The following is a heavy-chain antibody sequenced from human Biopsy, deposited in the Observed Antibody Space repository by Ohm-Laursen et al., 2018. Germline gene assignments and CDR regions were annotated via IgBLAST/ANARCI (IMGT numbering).Heavy chain of an antibody. CDR3: ATPFQYYDSWGGYPPFDH. CDR1: GYTFTNYY. Sequence: ASVKVSCKASGYTFTNYYMHWVRQAPGQGLEWMGGIIAVSGLVNYAPKFQGRVSITADKSTTTAYMELSNLKSEDTAVYYCATPFQYYDSWGGYPPFDHWGQGTLVTVSS. CDR2: IIAVSGLV. V-gene: IGHV1-46*01. J-gene: IGHJ4*02. D-gene: IGHD3-3*01.